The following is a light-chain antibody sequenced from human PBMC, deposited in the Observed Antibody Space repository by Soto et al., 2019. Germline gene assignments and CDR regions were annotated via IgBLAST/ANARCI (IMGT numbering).Light chain of an antibody. J-gene: IGLJ2*01. Sequence: QSALTQPASVSGSPGQSITISCTGTSSDVESYNLVSWYQQHPGKAPKLIIYEVSERPSGGSNRFSGSKSGNTASLTIAGLQAEDEAYYYGCAYAGNVVFGGGTKLTVL. CDR3: CAYAGNVV. V-gene: IGLV2-23*02. CDR1: SSDVESYNL. CDR2: EVS.